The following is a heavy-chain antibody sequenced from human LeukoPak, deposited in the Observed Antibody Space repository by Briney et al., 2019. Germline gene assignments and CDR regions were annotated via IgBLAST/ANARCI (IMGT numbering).Heavy chain of an antibody. CDR2: IFSDGKR. Sequence: GGSLRLSCAASGVSVSSNYKSWVRQAPGKGLEWVSVIFSDGKRYYADSVKGRFTISRDDSKNTVYVQLNSLRAEDTAVYYCARTLPGSYSDYWGQGTLVAVSS. CDR1: GVSVSSNY. J-gene: IGHJ4*02. CDR3: ARTLPGSYSDY. V-gene: IGHV3-53*01. D-gene: IGHD7-27*01.